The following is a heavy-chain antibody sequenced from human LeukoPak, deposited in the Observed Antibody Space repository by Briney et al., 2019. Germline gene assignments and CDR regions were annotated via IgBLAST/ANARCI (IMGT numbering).Heavy chain of an antibody. CDR1: GGSISSYY. D-gene: IGHD3-10*01. J-gene: IGHJ4*02. CDR2: IYYSGST. CDR3: ARSQPGSQGDY. Sequence: SETLSLTCTVSGGSISSYYWSWIRQPPGKGLEWIGYIYYSGSTNYNPSLKSRVTISVDTSKNQFSLKLSSVTAADTAVYYCARSQPGSQGDYWGQGTLVTVSS. V-gene: IGHV4-59*12.